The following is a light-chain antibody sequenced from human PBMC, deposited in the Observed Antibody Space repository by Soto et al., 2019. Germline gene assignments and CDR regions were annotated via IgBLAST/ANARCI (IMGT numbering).Light chain of an antibody. V-gene: IGLV2-14*01. CDR2: EVS. J-gene: IGLJ3*02. CDR1: SSDIGASND. Sequence: QSALTQPASVSGSPGQSITISCTGTSSDIGASNDVSWYQQHPGKAPKLMIYEVSYRPSGISNRFSGSKSDNTASLTISGLQADDEADYYCNSFTSSNTWVFGGGTKVTVL. CDR3: NSFTSSNTWV.